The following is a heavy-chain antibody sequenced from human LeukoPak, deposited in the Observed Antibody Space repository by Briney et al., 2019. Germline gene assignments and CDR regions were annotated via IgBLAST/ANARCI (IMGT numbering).Heavy chain of an antibody. Sequence: GGSLRLSCAASGFAFSDFYIFWIRQAPGKGLERISYISNNGSTLYYADSVKGRFTISRENDKNLLYLQMNSLRADDTAVYYCARFGLGSYGYWGPGSLVTVSS. V-gene: IGHV3-11*01. CDR2: ISNNGSTL. CDR1: GFAFSDFY. D-gene: IGHD3-10*01. J-gene: IGHJ4*02. CDR3: ARFGLGSYGY.